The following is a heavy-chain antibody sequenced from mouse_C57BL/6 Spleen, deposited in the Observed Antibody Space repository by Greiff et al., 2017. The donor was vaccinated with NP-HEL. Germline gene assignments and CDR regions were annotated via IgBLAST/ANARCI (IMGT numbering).Heavy chain of an antibody. Sequence: VQLQQSGPELVKPGASVKISCKASGYTFTDYYMNWVKQSHGKSLEWIGDINPNNGGTSYNQKFKGKATLTVDKSSSTAYMELRSLTSEDSAVYYCARRDYYGNFDYWGQGTTLTVSS. CDR3: ARRDYYGNFDY. V-gene: IGHV1-26*01. J-gene: IGHJ2*01. D-gene: IGHD1-1*01. CDR1: GYTFTDYY. CDR2: INPNNGGT.